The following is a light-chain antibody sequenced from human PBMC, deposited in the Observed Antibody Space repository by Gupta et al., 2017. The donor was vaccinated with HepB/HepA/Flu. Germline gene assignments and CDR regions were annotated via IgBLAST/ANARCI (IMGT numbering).Light chain of an antibody. CDR2: QDS. CDR3: QAWDSSIVV. Sequence: SYQLPTPPPISVSPGQRALTPFSGGKVGDKFACWYQQRPGHSPVLVIYQDSKRPSGIPERFSGSNSGNTATLIISGTQAMDEADYYCQAWDSSIVVFGGGTKLTAL. J-gene: IGLJ2*01. V-gene: IGLV3-1*01. CDR1: KVGDKF.